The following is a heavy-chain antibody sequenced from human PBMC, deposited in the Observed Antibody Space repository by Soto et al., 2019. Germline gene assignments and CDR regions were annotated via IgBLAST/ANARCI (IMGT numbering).Heavy chain of an antibody. D-gene: IGHD5-12*01. Sequence: QVQLVQSGAEVKKPESSVKVSCKAPGGTFSTYAISWVRQAPGQGLEWMGGIIPMFGTANYAQRFQDRVTITADESTNTVYMELSSLRSADTAVYCCASGIKLWLRRINNGYSGWGQGTLVTVSS. V-gene: IGHV1-69*12. CDR2: IIPMFGTA. CDR1: GGTFSTYA. CDR3: ASGIKLWLRRINNGYSG. J-gene: IGHJ4*02.